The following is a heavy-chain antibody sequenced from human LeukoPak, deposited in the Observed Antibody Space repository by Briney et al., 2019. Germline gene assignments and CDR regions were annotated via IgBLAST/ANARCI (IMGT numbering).Heavy chain of an antibody. CDR3: ASDGYNGIASAFDI. CDR1: GGTFSSYA. D-gene: IGHD5-24*01. V-gene: IGHV1-69*13. CDR2: LIPIFGTA. J-gene: IGHJ3*02. Sequence: ASVKVSCKASGGTFSSYAISWVRQAPGQGLEWMGGLIPIFGTANYAQKFQGRVTITADESTSTAYMELSSLRSEDTAVYYCASDGYNGIASAFDIWGQGTMVTVSS.